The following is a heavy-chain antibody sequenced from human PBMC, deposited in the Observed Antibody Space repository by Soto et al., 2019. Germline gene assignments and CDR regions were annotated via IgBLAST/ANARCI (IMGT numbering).Heavy chain of an antibody. CDR1: GFTFTSSA. J-gene: IGHJ6*02. CDR3: AAAPSWNDLGYYGMDV. V-gene: IGHV1-58*02. Sequence: SVKVSCKASGFTFTSSAMQWVRQARGQRLEWIGWIVVGSGNTNYAQKFQERVTITRDMSTSTAYMELSSLRSEDTAVYYCAAAPSWNDLGYYGMDVWGQGTTVTVSS. D-gene: IGHD1-1*01. CDR2: IVVGSGNT.